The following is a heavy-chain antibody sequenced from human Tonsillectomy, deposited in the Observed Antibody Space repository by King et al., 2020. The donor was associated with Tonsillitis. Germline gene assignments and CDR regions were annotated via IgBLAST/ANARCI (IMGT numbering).Heavy chain of an antibody. J-gene: IGHJ5*02. CDR3: ARTRDRVPFDP. CDR2: IFSNDEK. Sequence: TLKESGPVLVKPTETLTLTCTVSGFSLSNARMGVSWIRQPPGKALEWLAHIFSNDEKSYSTSLKSRLPISKDTSKSQVVLTMTNMDPVDTATYYCARTRDRVPFDPWGQGTLVTVSS. CDR1: GFSLSNARMG. V-gene: IGHV2-26*01. D-gene: IGHD3-10*01.